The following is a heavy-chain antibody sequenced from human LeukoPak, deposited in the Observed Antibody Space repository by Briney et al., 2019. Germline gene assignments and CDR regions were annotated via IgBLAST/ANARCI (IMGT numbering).Heavy chain of an antibody. CDR2: IYSGGST. V-gene: IGHV3-53*01. CDR3: ARDYGGYVGAFDI. Sequence: PGGSLRLSCAASGFTVSSNYMSWVRQAPGKGLEWVSVIYSGGSTYYADSVKGRFTISRDNSKNTLYLQMNSLRAEDTAVYYCARDYGGYVGAFDIWGQGTMVTVSS. J-gene: IGHJ3*02. D-gene: IGHD3-16*01. CDR1: GFTVSSNY.